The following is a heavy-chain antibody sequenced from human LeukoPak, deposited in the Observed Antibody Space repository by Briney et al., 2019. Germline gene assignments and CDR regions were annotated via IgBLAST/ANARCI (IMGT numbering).Heavy chain of an antibody. D-gene: IGHD1-14*01. V-gene: IGHV3-30-3*01. J-gene: IGHJ4*02. CDR3: ARDPYRDAPDYFDY. CDR1: GFTFSSYW. CDR2: ISDDGTFT. Sequence: GGSLRLSCAASGFTFSSYWMSWVRQAPGKGLEWVAVISDDGTFTLYGDSVRGRFTISRDSSKNTVFLQMNSLRPEDTAVYYCARDPYRDAPDYFDYWGQGTLVTVSS.